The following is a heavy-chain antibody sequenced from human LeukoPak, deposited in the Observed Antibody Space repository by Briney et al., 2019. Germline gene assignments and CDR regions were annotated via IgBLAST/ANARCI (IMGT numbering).Heavy chain of an antibody. CDR1: GGSISSSGYY. Sequence: SQTLSLTCTVSGGSISSSGYYWSWIRQRPGTGQEWLGYIYYRGNTYYNPSLKSRVTISLEMSKTHFSLKLSSVTAADTAVYYCARGRGYSYGSRYYYYGMDVWGQGTTVIVSS. V-gene: IGHV4-31*03. CDR3: ARGRGYSYGSRYYYYGMDV. J-gene: IGHJ6*02. CDR2: IYYRGNT. D-gene: IGHD5-18*01.